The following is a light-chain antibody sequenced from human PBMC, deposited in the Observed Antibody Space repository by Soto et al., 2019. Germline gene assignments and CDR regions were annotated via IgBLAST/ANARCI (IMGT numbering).Light chain of an antibody. CDR3: CSYAGNYTF. V-gene: IGLV2-11*01. J-gene: IGLJ2*01. Sequence: ALTQPRSVSGSPGQSVTISCTGTSNDVGGYDYVSWYQQYPGKAPTYILYDVTKRPSGVPDRFSGSKSGNTASLTISGLQADDEADYYCCSYAGNYTFFGGGTK. CDR2: DVT. CDR1: SNDVGGYDY.